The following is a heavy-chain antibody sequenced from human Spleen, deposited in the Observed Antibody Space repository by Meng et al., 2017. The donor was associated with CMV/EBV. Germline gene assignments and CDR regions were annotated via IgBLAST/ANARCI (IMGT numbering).Heavy chain of an antibody. Sequence: ASVKVSCKASGYTFIDYYLHWVRQAPGQGLEWMGWINPNSGGTNYAQKFQGRVTMTRDTSISTAYMELSRLRSDDTAVYYCARDGGFYGNPDAFDIWGQGTMVTVSS. CDR2: INPNSGGT. CDR3: ARDGGFYGNPDAFDI. J-gene: IGHJ3*02. V-gene: IGHV1-2*02. CDR1: GYTFIDYY. D-gene: IGHD2/OR15-2a*01.